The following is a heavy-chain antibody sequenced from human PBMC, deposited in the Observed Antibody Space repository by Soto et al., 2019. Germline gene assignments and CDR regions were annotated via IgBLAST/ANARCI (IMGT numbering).Heavy chain of an antibody. Sequence: GASLKISCKGSGYSFTSYWIGWVRQMPGKGLEWMGIIYPGDSDTRYSPSFQGQVTISADKSISTAYLRWSSLKASDTAMYYCARHGVRSGSYALAGDYYYGMDVWGQGTTVTVSS. J-gene: IGHJ6*02. CDR3: ARHGVRSGSYALAGDYYYGMDV. CDR1: GYSFTSYW. CDR2: IYPGDSDT. D-gene: IGHD1-26*01. V-gene: IGHV5-51*01.